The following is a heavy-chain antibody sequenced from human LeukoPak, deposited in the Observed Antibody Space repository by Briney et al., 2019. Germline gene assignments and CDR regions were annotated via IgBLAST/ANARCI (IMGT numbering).Heavy chain of an antibody. V-gene: IGHV4-59*01. CDR3: ARTELLFLNWLFFDY. J-gene: IGHJ4*02. CDR1: GGSISRYY. CDR2: ISYSRTS. Sequence: PSETLSLTCTVSGGSISRYYWSWIRQPLGKGLEWIGYISYSRTSNSPASLENRLTISVDTSTHQLSMKLTSVTAAYTAVYFCARTELLFLNWLFFDYWGQGTGVTVSS. D-gene: IGHD3-3*01.